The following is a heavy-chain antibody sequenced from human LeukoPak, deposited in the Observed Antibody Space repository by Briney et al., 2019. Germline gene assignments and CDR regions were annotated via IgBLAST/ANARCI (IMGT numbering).Heavy chain of an antibody. J-gene: IGHJ4*02. V-gene: IGHV4-34*01. CDR1: GGSFSVYY. D-gene: IGHD6-19*01. CDR2: VNHLGRT. CDR3: ARGSASGIYPIDY. Sequence: PSETLSLTCAVSGGSFSVYYWSWIRQPPGKGLEWIGEVNHLGRTNYNPSLKSRVTMSLDTSTKEVSLKLTSVTAADTAVYYCARGSASGIYPIDYWGQGTLVTVSS.